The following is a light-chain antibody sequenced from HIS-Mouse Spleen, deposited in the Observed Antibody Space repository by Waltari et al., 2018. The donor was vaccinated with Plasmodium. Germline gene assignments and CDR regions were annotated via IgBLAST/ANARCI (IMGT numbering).Light chain of an antibody. CDR1: SSDVGGYNY. Sequence: PGQSVTISCTGTSSDVGGYNYVSWYQQHPGKAPKLMIYDVSKRPSGVPDRFSGSKSGNTASLTISGLQAEDEADYYCCSYAGSYTWVFGGGTKLTVL. J-gene: IGLJ3*02. V-gene: IGLV2-11*01. CDR2: DVS. CDR3: CSYAGSYTWV.